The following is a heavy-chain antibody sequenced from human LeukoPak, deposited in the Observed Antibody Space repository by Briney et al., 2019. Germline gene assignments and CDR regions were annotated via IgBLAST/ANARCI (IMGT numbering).Heavy chain of an antibody. V-gene: IGHV3-21*01. CDR2: ISSSSSYI. D-gene: IGHD1-7*01. CDR3: ARGRYNWNYAVDY. J-gene: IGHJ4*02. CDR1: GFTFSSYS. Sequence: GSLRLSCAASGFTFSSYSMNWVRQAPGKGLEWVSSISSSSSYIYYADSVKGRFTISRDNAKNSLYLQMNSLRAEDTAVYYCARGRYNWNYAVDYWGQGTLVTVSS.